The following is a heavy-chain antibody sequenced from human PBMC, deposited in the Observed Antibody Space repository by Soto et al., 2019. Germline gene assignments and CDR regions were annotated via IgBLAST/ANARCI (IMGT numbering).Heavy chain of an antibody. CDR2: ISSSSSYT. CDR3: ARDFRPEDSCIFDY. CDR1: GFTFSDYY. J-gene: IGHJ4*02. Sequence: QVQLVESGGGLVKPGGSLRLSCAASGFTFSDYYMSWIRQAPGKGLEWVSYISSSSSYTNYADSVKGRFTISRDNAKNSLYLQMNSLRAEDTAVYYCARDFRPEDSCIFDYWGQGTLVTVSS. D-gene: IGHD2-15*01. V-gene: IGHV3-11*06.